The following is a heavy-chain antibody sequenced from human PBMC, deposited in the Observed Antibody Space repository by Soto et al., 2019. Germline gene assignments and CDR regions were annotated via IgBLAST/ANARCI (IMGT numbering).Heavy chain of an antibody. J-gene: IGHJ6*02. D-gene: IGHD4-4*01. Sequence: QVQLVQSGAEVKKPGASVKVSCKASGYTFTSYYMHWVRLAPGQGLEWMGIINPDGGGTSYAQQFQGRVIMTRDTSPSTVYMEMSSMSSEDTAVYYCAVGSNYFSMDDWGQGTTVTVSS. CDR1: GYTFTSYY. V-gene: IGHV1-46*01. CDR3: AVGSNYFSMDD. CDR2: INPDGGGT.